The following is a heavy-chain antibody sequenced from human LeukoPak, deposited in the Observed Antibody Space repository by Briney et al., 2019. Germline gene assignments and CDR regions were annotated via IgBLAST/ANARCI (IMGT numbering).Heavy chain of an antibody. V-gene: IGHV4-4*07. D-gene: IGHD5-12*01. Sequence: SETLSLTCTVSGASINDYYWSWIRQPAGEGLEWIGRIYSSGSAYYNPSLKSRVTMSVDTSKNQFSLKLNSVTAADTAVYYCARGRIGVANTGAFDIWGQGTMVPVSS. CDR1: GASINDYY. CDR2: IYSSGSA. CDR3: ARGRIGVANTGAFDI. J-gene: IGHJ3*02.